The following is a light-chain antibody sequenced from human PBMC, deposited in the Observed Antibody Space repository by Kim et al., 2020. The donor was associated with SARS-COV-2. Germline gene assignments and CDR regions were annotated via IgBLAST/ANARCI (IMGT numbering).Light chain of an antibody. Sequence: PGERATLSCRASQSVSSYLAWYHQKPGQAPRLLIYDASNRATGIPARFSGSGSGTDFTPTISSLEPEDFAVYYCQQRSSWPSITFGQGTRL. CDR1: QSVSSY. CDR3: QQRSSWPSIT. CDR2: DAS. J-gene: IGKJ5*01. V-gene: IGKV3-11*01.